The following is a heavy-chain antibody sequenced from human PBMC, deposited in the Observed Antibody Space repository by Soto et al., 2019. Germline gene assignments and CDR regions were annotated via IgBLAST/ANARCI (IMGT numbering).Heavy chain of an antibody. CDR3: ARQASGYSYGWFDP. D-gene: IGHD3-22*01. CDR2: IFYSGGT. V-gene: IGHV4-39*01. Sequence: QLLLQESGPGLVKPSETLSLTCTVSGGSILDSTYYWAWIRQSPGKGLEWIGTIFYSGGTFYTPSLQSRVTMSVDTSNNQFSLKLSSVTAADTAVYYCARQASGYSYGWFDPWGQGTLVTVSS. J-gene: IGHJ5*02. CDR1: GGSILDSTYY.